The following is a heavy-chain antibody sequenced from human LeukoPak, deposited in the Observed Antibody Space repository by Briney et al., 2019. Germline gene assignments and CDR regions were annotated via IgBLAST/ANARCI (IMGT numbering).Heavy chain of an antibody. CDR3: ARGNILTGYCFDF. J-gene: IGHJ4*02. D-gene: IGHD3-9*01. CDR2: IHYTGAT. V-gene: IGHV4-34*01. Sequence: SETLSLTCAVYGGSITGYYCSWIRQTPGRGREWVGEIHYTGATSYNPSLKSRVTISTDTSKNQFSLRLSSVTAADTAVYYCARGNILTGYCFDFWGQGALVTVSS. CDR1: GGSITGYY.